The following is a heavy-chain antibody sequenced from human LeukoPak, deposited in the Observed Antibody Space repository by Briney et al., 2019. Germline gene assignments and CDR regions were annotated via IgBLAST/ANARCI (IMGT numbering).Heavy chain of an antibody. Sequence: ASVKVSCKASGYTFTGYYMHWVRQAPGQGLEWMGWINPNSGGTNYAQKFQGRVTMTRDTSISTAYMELSRLRSDDTAVYYCARDSLDPDYDILTGYYSPNYFDYWDQGTLVTVSS. J-gene: IGHJ4*02. CDR2: INPNSGGT. CDR3: ARDSLDPDYDILTGYYSPNYFDY. CDR1: GYTFTGYY. V-gene: IGHV1-2*02. D-gene: IGHD3-9*01.